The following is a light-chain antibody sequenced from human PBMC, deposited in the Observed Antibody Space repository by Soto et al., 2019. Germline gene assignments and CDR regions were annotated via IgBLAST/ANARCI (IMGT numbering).Light chain of an antibody. J-gene: IGLJ1*01. CDR3: SSYTDSSNYV. V-gene: IGLV2-14*01. CDR1: SSDIGNYDF. CDR2: EVS. Sequence: QSVLTQPASVSGSPGQSITISCTGTSSDIGNYDFVSWYQQVPGTAPKAMIYEVSSRPSGVSNRFSGSKSGNTASLTISGLQAEDEAYYYCSSYTDSSNYVFGTGTKLTVL.